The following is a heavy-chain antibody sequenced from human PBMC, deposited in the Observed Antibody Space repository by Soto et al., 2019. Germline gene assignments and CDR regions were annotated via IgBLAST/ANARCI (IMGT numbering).Heavy chain of an antibody. Sequence: EVQLLESGGGLVQPGGSLEISCGASGFRFSNYAMSWVRQAPGKGPEWVSSVGGSNSDTDYADSVKGRFTISRDNSKNTLYLQMNSLRAEDTAIYFFAKDFIPMNGVYDAFHIWGQGTTVTVSS. CDR3: AKDFIPMNGVYDAFHI. V-gene: IGHV3-23*01. J-gene: IGHJ3*02. CDR1: GFRFSNYA. CDR2: VGGSNSDT. D-gene: IGHD2-8*01.